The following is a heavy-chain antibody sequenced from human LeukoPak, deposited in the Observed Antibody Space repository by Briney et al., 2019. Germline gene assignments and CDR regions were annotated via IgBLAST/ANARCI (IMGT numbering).Heavy chain of an antibody. Sequence: SVKVSCKASGGTFSSYAISWVRQAPGQGLEWVGGIVPIFGTTNYAQKFQGRVTITADESTSTAYMELSSLRSDDTAVYYCAREWVFMYYYDSSGYYPMGFDPWGQGTLVTVSS. J-gene: IGHJ5*02. CDR2: IVPIFGTT. D-gene: IGHD3-22*01. V-gene: IGHV1-69*01. CDR1: GGTFSSYA. CDR3: AREWVFMYYYDSSGYYPMGFDP.